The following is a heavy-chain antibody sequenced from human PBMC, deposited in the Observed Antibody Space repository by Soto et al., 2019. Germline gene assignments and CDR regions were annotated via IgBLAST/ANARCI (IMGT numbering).Heavy chain of an antibody. D-gene: IGHD3-10*01. CDR1: GFTFNNYA. J-gene: IGHJ4*02. V-gene: IGHV3-23*01. Sequence: EVQLLESGGGLVQPGGSLRLSCAASGFTFNNYAMTWVRQAPGKGLEWVSAISGGGDTTSYADSVKGRFTVSRDGSKNPLNLQMRRLRGEDAALYYCAKGRGGSGSLAPRVDFWGQGTLVTVCS. CDR3: AKGRGGSGSLAPRVDF. CDR2: ISGGGDTT.